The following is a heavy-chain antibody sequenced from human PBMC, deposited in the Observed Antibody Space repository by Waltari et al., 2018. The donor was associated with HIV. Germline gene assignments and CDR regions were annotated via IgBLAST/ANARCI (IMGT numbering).Heavy chain of an antibody. V-gene: IGHV4-61*02. CDR3: ARRYCGRACNDFYYFDL. CDR2: VFLSGST. D-gene: IGHD2-21*01. Sequence: QVQLQESGPGLVKSSQTLSLTCTVSGGSISSSNYYWSWIRRPSGKGLGWIGRVFLSGSTNYNPSLKSRISMSIDPAKNQLSLNMRSVTAEDTATYFCARRYCGRACNDFYYFDLWGRGTLVTVSS. CDR1: GGSISSSNYY. J-gene: IGHJ2*01.